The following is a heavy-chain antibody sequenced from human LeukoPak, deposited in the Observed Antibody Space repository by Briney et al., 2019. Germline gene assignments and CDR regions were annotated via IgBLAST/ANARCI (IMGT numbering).Heavy chain of an antibody. D-gene: IGHD3-16*02. CDR3: ARGFVWGSYRVDY. Sequence: ASVKVSCKASGYTSTGHYMHWVRQAPGQRLEWMRRINPNSGGTNYAQKFQGRVTMTRDTSISTAYMEQRRLRSEDAAVYYCARGFVWGSYRVDYWGQGTLITVSS. CDR1: GYTSTGHY. CDR2: INPNSGGT. J-gene: IGHJ4*02. V-gene: IGHV1-2*06.